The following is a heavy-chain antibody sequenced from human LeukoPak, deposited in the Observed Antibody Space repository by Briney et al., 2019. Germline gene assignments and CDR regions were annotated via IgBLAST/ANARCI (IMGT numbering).Heavy chain of an antibody. CDR3: ARDYQGGYGDKTVDY. CDR1: GFTVSSNS. CDR2: IYYSGST. Sequence: GSLRLSCTVSGFTVSSNSMSWIRQPPGKGLEWIGYIYYSGSTYYNPSLKSRVTISVDTSKNQFSLKLSSVTAADTAVYYCARDYQGGYGDKTVDYWGQGTLVTVSS. J-gene: IGHJ4*02. V-gene: IGHV4-59*02. D-gene: IGHD5-18*01.